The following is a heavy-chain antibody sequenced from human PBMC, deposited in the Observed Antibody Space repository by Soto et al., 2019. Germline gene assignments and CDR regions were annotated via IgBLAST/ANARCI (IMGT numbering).Heavy chain of an antibody. CDR3: ARDYPYYYDNSGYSGYFDY. V-gene: IGHV1-69*13. Sequence: ALVKVSCKASGGTFSSYAISWVRQAPGQGLEWMGGIIPIFGTANYAQKFQGRVTITADESTSTAYMELSSLRSEDTAVYYCARDYPYYYDNSGYSGYFDYWGQGTLVTVSS. J-gene: IGHJ4*02. D-gene: IGHD3-22*01. CDR2: IIPIFGTA. CDR1: GGTFSSYA.